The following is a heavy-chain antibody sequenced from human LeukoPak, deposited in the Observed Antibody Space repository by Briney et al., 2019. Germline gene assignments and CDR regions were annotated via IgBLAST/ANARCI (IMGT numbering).Heavy chain of an antibody. CDR2: IRSKGFGATT. D-gene: IGHD3-10*01. CDR1: GFTFKKYW. V-gene: IGHV3-49*02. CDR3: TKVSYYGSGRKFDY. Sequence: GGSLRLSCAASGFTFKKYWMNWVRQAPGKGLEWVGFIRSKGFGATTEYAASVKGRFTISRDDSKSIAYLQMNSLKTEDTAVYYCTKVSYYGSGRKFDYWGQGTLVTVSS. J-gene: IGHJ4*02.